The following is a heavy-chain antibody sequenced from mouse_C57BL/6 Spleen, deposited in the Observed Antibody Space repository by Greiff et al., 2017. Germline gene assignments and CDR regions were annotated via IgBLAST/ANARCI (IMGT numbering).Heavy chain of an antibody. CDR3: ARDNPWGFAY. CDR2: ISDGGSYT. V-gene: IGHV5-4*01. CDR1: GFTFSSYA. Sequence: EVKLMESGGGLVKPGGSLKLSCAASGFTFSSYAMSWVRQTPEKRLEWVATISDGGSYTYYPDNVKGRFTISRDNAKNNLYLQMSHLKSEDTAMYYCARDNPWGFAYWGQGTLVTVSA. J-gene: IGHJ3*01.